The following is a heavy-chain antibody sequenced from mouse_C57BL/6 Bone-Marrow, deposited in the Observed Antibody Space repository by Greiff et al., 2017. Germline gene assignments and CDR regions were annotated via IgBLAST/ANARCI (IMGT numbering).Heavy chain of an antibody. V-gene: IGHV1-18*01. CDR2: INPNNGGT. CDR1: GYTFTDYN. D-gene: IGHD1-1*01. Sequence: VQLQQSGPELVKPGASVKIPCKASGYTFTDYNMDWVKQSHGKSLEWIGAINPNNGGTIYNQKFKGKATLTVDKSSSTAYMELRSLTSEDTAVYYCARSLYYGSSYWYFDVWGTGTTVTVSS. J-gene: IGHJ1*03. CDR3: ARSLYYGSSYWYFDV.